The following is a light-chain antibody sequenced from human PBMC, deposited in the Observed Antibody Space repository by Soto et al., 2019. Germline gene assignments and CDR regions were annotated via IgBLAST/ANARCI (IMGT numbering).Light chain of an antibody. CDR2: AYT. Sequence: QSVLTQPPSVSGAPGQRVTISCTGSSSNIGAGYDVQWYQQLPGTAPKLLINAYTDRPSGVPDRFSGSKSGPSASLAITGRQAEDVADSYCQSYDSSLSAVVFGGGTKLTVL. V-gene: IGLV1-40*01. J-gene: IGLJ2*01. CDR3: QSYDSSLSAVV. CDR1: SSNIGAGYD.